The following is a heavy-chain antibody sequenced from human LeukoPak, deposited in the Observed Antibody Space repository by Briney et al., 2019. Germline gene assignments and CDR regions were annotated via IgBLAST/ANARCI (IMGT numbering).Heavy chain of an antibody. CDR3: ARDCPEVAGTVDYYYMDV. CDR2: INPDGGGT. Sequence: GASVKVSCKASGYTFTDYYMHWVRQAPGQGLEWMGWINPDGGGTNYAQKFQGRVTMTRDTSISTANMELSRLRSDDTAVYYCARDCPEVAGTVDYYYMDVWGKGTTVTVSS. J-gene: IGHJ6*03. V-gene: IGHV1-2*02. CDR1: GYTFTDYY. D-gene: IGHD6-19*01.